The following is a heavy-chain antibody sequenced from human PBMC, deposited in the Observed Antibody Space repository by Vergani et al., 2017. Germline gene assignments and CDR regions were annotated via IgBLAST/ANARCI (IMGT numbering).Heavy chain of an antibody. CDR2: LRYDGSNE. Sequence: QVQLVESGGGVVQPGGSLRLSCAASGFSFSTYGMHWVRHPPGRGLEWLAFLRYDGSNEYYGDAVKGRFIITRDNSKNMLCLEMHSLRPEDTAVYYCANSYWSSVSCYAFYGKEVWGQGTTVTVSS. D-gene: IGHD2-2*01. J-gene: IGHJ6*02. CDR3: ANSYWSSVSCYAFYGKEV. V-gene: IGHV3-30*02. CDR1: GFSFSTYG.